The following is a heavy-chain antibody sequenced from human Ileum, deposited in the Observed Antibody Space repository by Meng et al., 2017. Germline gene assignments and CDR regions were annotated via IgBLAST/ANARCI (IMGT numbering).Heavy chain of an antibody. Sequence: EVQLVEAGGGLVKPGGSLRLSCAASGFTFSSYSMNWVRQAPGKGLEWVSSISSSSSYIYYADSVKGRFTISRDNAKNSLYLQMNSLRAEDTAVYYCAREGIAAAGTWFDPWGQGTLVTVSS. J-gene: IGHJ5*02. CDR3: AREGIAAAGTWFDP. CDR2: ISSSSSYI. CDR1: GFTFSSYS. V-gene: IGHV3-21*01. D-gene: IGHD6-13*01.